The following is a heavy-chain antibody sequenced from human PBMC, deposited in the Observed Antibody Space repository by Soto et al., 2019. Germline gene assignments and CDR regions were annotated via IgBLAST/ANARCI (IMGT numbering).Heavy chain of an antibody. J-gene: IGHJ4*02. CDR1: GYTFISYG. Sequence: QVQLVQSGAEVKKPGASVKVSCKASGYTFISYGISWVRQAPGQGLEWMGWISGYNGNTKYAQKLQGRVTMTTDTSTRTADMELRSLRSDDTAVYYCARYLGAQIGDYWGQGTLVTVSS. V-gene: IGHV1-18*01. CDR3: ARYLGAQIGDY. CDR2: ISGYNGNT. D-gene: IGHD1-26*01.